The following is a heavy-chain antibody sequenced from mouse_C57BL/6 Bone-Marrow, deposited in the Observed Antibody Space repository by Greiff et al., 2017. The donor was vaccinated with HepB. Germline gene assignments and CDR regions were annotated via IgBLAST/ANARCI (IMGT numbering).Heavy chain of an antibody. CDR3: ARGIWLRRDWFAY. J-gene: IGHJ3*01. Sequence: QVQLKESGAELVKPGASVKISCKASGYAFSSYWMNWVKQRPGKGLEWIGQIYPGDGDTNYNGKFKGKATLTADKSSSTAYMQLSSLTSEDSAVYFCARGIWLRRDWFAYWGQGTLVTVSA. V-gene: IGHV1-80*01. D-gene: IGHD2-2*01. CDR2: IYPGDGDT. CDR1: GYAFSSYW.